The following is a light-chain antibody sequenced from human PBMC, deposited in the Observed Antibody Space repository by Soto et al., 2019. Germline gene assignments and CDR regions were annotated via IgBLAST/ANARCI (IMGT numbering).Light chain of an antibody. J-gene: IGKJ1*01. V-gene: IGKV4-1*01. CDR3: QQYCSSPWT. CDR2: WAS. CDR1: QSVLYSSSNKNY. Sequence: DIVMTQSPDSLAVSLGERATINCRSSQSVLYSSSNKNYLAWYQQKPGQPPKLLIYWASTRESGVPDRFSGSGSGTGFTLTISSLQAEDVAVYYCQQYCSSPWTFGQGTKVEIK.